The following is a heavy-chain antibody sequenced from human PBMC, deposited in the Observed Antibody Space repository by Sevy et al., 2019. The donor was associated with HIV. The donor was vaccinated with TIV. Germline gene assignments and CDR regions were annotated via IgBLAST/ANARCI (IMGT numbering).Heavy chain of an antibody. J-gene: IGHJ5*02. V-gene: IGHV3-23*01. CDR1: GFTFSGYA. CDR2: ISGSGGST. D-gene: IGHD2-15*01. Sequence: GGSLRLSCAASGFTFSGYAMSWVRQAPGKGLEWVSAISGSGGSTYYADSVKGRCTISRDNSKNTLYLQMNSLSAEDTAVYYCAKVVAATYNWFDPWGQGTLVTVSS. CDR3: AKVVAATYNWFDP.